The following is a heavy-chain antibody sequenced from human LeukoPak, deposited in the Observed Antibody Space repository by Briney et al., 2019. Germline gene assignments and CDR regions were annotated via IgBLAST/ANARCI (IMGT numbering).Heavy chain of an antibody. D-gene: IGHD4-17*01. Sequence: PSQTLSLTCTVSGGSISSDGYYWSWIRQPPGKGLEWIGYIYHSGSTYYNPSLKSRVTISVDRSKNQFSLKLSSVTAADTAVYYCARDFKGNRPSHLTTVSYFDYWGQGTLVTVSS. J-gene: IGHJ4*02. CDR2: IYHSGST. CDR3: ARDFKGNRPSHLTTVSYFDY. CDR1: GGSISSDGYY. V-gene: IGHV4-30-2*01.